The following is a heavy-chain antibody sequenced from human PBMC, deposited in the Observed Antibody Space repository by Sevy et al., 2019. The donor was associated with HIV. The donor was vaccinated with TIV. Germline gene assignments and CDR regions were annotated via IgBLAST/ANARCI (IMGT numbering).Heavy chain of an antibody. CDR1: GFSFSSYS. D-gene: IGHD2-2*01. CDR2: ISGVSNYI. J-gene: IGHJ3*02. V-gene: IGHV3-21*01. CDR3: ARVGCTISSCPLHDAFDI. Sequence: GGSLRLSCAASGFSFSSYSMNWVRQAPGKGLEWVSSISGVSNYIYYADSVKGRFTISRDNAKNSLYLQMSRLGVGDTAVYYCARVGCTISSCPLHDAFDIWGQGTVVTVSS.